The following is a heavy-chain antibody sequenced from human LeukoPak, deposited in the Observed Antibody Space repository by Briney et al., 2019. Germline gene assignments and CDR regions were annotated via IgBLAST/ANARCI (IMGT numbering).Heavy chain of an antibody. CDR1: GFTFSSYG. CDR2: ISYDGSNK. Sequence: GGSLRLSCAASGFTFSSYGMHWVRQAPGKGLEWVVVISYDGSNKYYADSVKGRFTISRDNSKNTLYLQMNSLRAEDTAVYYCAKILGGSSWYRAWVGYYYGMDVWGQGTTVTVSS. J-gene: IGHJ6*02. D-gene: IGHD6-13*01. CDR3: AKILGGSSWYRAWVGYYYGMDV. V-gene: IGHV3-30*18.